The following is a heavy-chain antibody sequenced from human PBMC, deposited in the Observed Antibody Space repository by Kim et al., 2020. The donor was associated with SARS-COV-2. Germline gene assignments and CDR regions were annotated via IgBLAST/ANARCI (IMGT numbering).Heavy chain of an antibody. CDR3: TKRTSGAWPFDY. CDR2: IGITGGNT. V-gene: IGHV3-23*01. D-gene: IGHD2-2*01. Sequence: GGSLRRSCEASGFTFTSYAMTWVRQAPGKGLEWVASIGITGGNTYYADSVKGRFTISRDNSRDTLFLHMNSLRAEDTAVYYCTKRTSGAWPFDYWGQGTLVTVSS. J-gene: IGHJ4*02. CDR1: GFTFTSYA.